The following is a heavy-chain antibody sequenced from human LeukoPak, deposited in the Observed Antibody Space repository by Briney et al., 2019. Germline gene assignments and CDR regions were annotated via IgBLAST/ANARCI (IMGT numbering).Heavy chain of an antibody. Sequence: SQTLSLTCTVSSGSISSGSYYWSWIRQPAGKGLEWIGRIYSSGSTNYNPSLKTRVTISVDTSNNQFSLKLNSVTDADTAVYYCAREGWVVAAGYYYYMDVWGKGTTVTVSS. CDR1: SGSISSGSYY. J-gene: IGHJ6*03. D-gene: IGHD2-15*01. CDR3: AREGWVVAAGYYYYMDV. V-gene: IGHV4-61*02. CDR2: IYSSGST.